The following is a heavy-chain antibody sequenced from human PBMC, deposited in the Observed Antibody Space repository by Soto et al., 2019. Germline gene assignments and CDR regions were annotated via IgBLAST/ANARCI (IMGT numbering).Heavy chain of an antibody. CDR2: IYYSGST. V-gene: IGHV4-59*01. CDR3: ARDTGAMVSDATYYYYGMDV. J-gene: IGHJ6*02. CDR1: GSISSYY. Sequence: GSISSYYWSWIRQPPGKGLEWIGYIYYSGSTNYNPSLKSRVTISVDTSKNQFSLKLSSVTAADTAVYYCARDTGAMVSDATYYYYGMDVWGQGTTVTVSS. D-gene: IGHD5-18*01.